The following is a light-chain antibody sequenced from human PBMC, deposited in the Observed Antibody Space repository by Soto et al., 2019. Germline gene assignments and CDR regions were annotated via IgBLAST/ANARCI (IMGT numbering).Light chain of an antibody. CDR3: MQALRTMYT. CDR2: LGS. Sequence: DIVMTQSPLSLPVTPGEPASISCRSSQSLLHSNGYKYLDWYLQKQGQSPQLLTYLGSNRASGVADRFSGSGSGTDFTLKISRVEAEDVGVYYCMQALRTMYTFGQGTKLEIK. J-gene: IGKJ2*01. V-gene: IGKV2-28*01. CDR1: QSLLHSNGYKY.